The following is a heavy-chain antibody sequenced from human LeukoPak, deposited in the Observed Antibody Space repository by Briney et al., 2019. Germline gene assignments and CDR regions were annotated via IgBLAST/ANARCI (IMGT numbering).Heavy chain of an antibody. CDR1: GGSISSSSYY. Sequence: SETLSLTCTVSGGSISSSSYYWGWIRQPPGKGLEWIGSIYYSGSTYYNPSLKSRVTISVDTPKNQFSLKLSSVTAADTAVYYCARRIVVVPAAMVGYDYWGQGTLVTVSS. J-gene: IGHJ4*02. CDR3: ARRIVVVPAAMVGYDY. D-gene: IGHD2-2*01. CDR2: IYYSGST. V-gene: IGHV4-39*01.